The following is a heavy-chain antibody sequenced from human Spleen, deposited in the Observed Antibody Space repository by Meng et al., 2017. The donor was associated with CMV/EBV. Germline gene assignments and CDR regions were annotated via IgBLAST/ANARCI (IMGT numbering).Heavy chain of an antibody. D-gene: IGHD3-10*01. CDR1: FTFSSYA. Sequence: FTFSSYAMHWVRQAPGKGLEWVAVISYDGSNKYYADSVKGRFTISRDNSKNTLYLQMNSLRAEDTAVYYCARPCITMVRGVIPSQDVWGQGTTVTVSS. CDR2: ISYDGSNK. CDR3: ARPCITMVRGVIPSQDV. V-gene: IGHV3-30*04. J-gene: IGHJ6*02.